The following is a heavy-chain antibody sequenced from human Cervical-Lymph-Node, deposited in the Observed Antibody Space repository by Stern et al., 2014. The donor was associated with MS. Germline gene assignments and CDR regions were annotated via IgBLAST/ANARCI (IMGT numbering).Heavy chain of an antibody. CDR3: ARGSGRDFFDY. D-gene: IGHD3-3*01. CDR2: IYPGASDV. V-gene: IGHV5-51*01. CDR1: GYSFPNYW. Sequence: EVQLVESGAEVKKPGEFLKISCKGSGYSFPNYWIGWVRQMPGDGLEFMGIIYPGASDVRYSPSFQGQVTISADKSISTAYLQWSSLKASDTAMYYCARGSGRDFFDYWGQGALVTVSS. J-gene: IGHJ4*02.